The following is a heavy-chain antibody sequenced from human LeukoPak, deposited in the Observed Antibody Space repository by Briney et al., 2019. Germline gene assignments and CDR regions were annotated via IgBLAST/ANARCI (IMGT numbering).Heavy chain of an antibody. CDR1: GFTFSSYS. D-gene: IGHD5-12*01. Sequence: GGSLRLSCAASGFTFSSYSMNWVRQAPGKGLEWVSYISSSSSTIYYADSVKGRFTISRDNAKNSLYLQMNSLRAEDTAVYYCARDRVATIFFVGYFGYWGQGTLVTVSS. CDR2: ISSSSSTI. V-gene: IGHV3-48*04. J-gene: IGHJ4*02. CDR3: ARDRVATIFFVGYFGY.